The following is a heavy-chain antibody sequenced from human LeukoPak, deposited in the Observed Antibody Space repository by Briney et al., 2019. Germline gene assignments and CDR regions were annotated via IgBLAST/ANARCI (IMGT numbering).Heavy chain of an antibody. CDR1: GGSISSYY. J-gene: IGHJ5*02. Sequence: PSETLSLTCTVSGGSISSYYWSWIRQPPGKGLEWIGYIYYSGSTNYNPSLKSRVTISVDTSKNQFSLKLSSVTAADTAVYYCARDSLRRNWFDPWGQGTRVTVSS. D-gene: IGHD3-16*02. CDR2: IYYSGST. CDR3: ARDSLRRNWFDP. V-gene: IGHV4-59*01.